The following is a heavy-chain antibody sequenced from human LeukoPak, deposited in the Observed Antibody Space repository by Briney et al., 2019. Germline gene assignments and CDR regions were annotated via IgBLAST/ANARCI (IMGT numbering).Heavy chain of an antibody. CDR3: ARDTGIAMGSPFDY. Sequence: GRSLRLSCAASGFTFSSYGMHWVRQAPGKGLEWVAVIWYDGSNKYYADFVKGRFTISRDNSKNTLYLQMNSLRAEDTAVYYCARDTGIAMGSPFDYWGQGTLVTVSS. CDR1: GFTFSSYG. CDR2: IWYDGSNK. J-gene: IGHJ4*02. D-gene: IGHD6-19*01. V-gene: IGHV3-33*01.